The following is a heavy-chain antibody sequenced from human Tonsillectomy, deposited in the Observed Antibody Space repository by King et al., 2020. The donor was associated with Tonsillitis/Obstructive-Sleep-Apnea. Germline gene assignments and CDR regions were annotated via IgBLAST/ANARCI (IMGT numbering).Heavy chain of an antibody. Sequence: VQLVESGAEVKKPGASVKVSCKVSGYTLTELSMHWVRQAPGKGLEWMGGFDPEDGETIYAQKFQGRVTMTEDTSTDTAYMELSSLRSEDTAVYYCATAGVVRLGPADYVWGSSRYTGAYWRQGTLVTVS. CDR2: FDPEDGET. CDR1: GYTLTELS. V-gene: IGHV1-24*01. D-gene: IGHD3-16*02. CDR3: ATAGVVRLGPADYVWGSSRYTGAY. J-gene: IGHJ4*02.